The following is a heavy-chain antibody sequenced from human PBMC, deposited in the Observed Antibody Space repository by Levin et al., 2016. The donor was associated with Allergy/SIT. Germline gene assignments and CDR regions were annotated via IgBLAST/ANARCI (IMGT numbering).Heavy chain of an antibody. CDR3: ARFPGIAVAGDDY. J-gene: IGHJ4*02. Sequence: VRQMPGKGLEWMGRIDPSDSYTNYSPSFQGHVTISADKSISTAYLQWSSLKASDTAMYYCARFPGIAVAGDDYWGQGTLVTVSS. CDR2: IDPSDSYT. D-gene: IGHD6-19*01. V-gene: IGHV5-10-1*01.